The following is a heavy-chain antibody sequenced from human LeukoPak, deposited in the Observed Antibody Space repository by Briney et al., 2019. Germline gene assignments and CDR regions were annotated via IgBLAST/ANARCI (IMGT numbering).Heavy chain of an antibody. V-gene: IGHV4-34*01. Sequence: SETLSLTCAVYGGSFSGYYWSWIRQPPGKGLGWIGEINHSGSTNYNPSLKSRVAMSVDTSKNQFSLKLNSVTATDTAVYYCTRHGFYYASGPLFDYWGLGTLVTVSS. CDR1: GGSFSGYY. J-gene: IGHJ4*02. D-gene: IGHD3-10*01. CDR3: TRHGFYYASGPLFDY. CDR2: INHSGST.